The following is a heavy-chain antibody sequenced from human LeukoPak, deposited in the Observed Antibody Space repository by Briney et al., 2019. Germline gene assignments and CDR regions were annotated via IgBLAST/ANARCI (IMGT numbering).Heavy chain of an antibody. V-gene: IGHV3-30*02. Sequence: PGGSLRLSCAASGFTFSSYGMHWVRQAPGKGLEWVAFLRYDGSNKYYADSVKGQFTISRDNSKNMLYLQMNSLRAEDTAVYYCAKEVLKEFSPTYYFDYWGQGTLVTVSS. CDR1: GFTFSSYG. J-gene: IGHJ4*02. CDR2: LRYDGSNK. CDR3: AKEVLKEFSPTYYFDY. D-gene: IGHD3-16*02.